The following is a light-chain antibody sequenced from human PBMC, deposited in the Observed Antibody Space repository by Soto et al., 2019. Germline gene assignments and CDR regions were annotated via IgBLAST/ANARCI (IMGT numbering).Light chain of an antibody. J-gene: IGKJ4*01. CDR3: QQCSNWPFT. Sequence: EIVLTQSPATLSLSPGERATLSCRASQSVRNHIAWYQQKPGQAPRLLLDETSNRATGIPARFSGSGSGTDFTLTISSLQPEDFAIYYCQQCSNWPFTFGGGTRVEIK. CDR2: ETS. V-gene: IGKV3-11*01. CDR1: QSVRNH.